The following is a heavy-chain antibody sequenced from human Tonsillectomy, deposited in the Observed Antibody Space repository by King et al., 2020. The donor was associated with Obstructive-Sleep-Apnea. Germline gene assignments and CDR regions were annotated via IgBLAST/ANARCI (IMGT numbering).Heavy chain of an antibody. V-gene: IGHV3-48*04. CDR2: ISSSSSDI. D-gene: IGHD3-10*01. J-gene: IGHJ6*02. CDR1: GFTFYSYS. CDR3: ARDSSFSLVGGTDDHYGMDV. Sequence: VQLVESGGGLVQPGGSLRLSCAASGFTFYSYSMNWVRQAPGKGLEWVSYISSSSSDIYYADSVKGRFTISRDNAKYSLSLQMSGLGAEDTAVYYCARDSSFSLVGGTDDHYGMDVWGQGTTVTVSS.